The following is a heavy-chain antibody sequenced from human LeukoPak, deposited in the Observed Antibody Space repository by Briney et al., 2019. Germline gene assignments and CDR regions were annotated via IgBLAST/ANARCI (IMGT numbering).Heavy chain of an antibody. J-gene: IGHJ4*02. Sequence: SETLSLTCTVSGGSISSSYYYWGWLRQPPGKGLEWIGSIYYGGSTYYNPSLKSRITISVDTSKNQFSLRLSSVTAADTAVYYCARLLLYSGSLYYFDYWGQGTLVTVSS. CDR3: ARLLLYSGSLYYFDY. CDR2: IYYGGST. D-gene: IGHD1-26*01. CDR1: GGSISSSYYY. V-gene: IGHV4-39*01.